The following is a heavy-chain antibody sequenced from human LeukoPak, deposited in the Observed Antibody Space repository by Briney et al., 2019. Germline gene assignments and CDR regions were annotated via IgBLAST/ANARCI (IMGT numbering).Heavy chain of an antibody. D-gene: IGHD6-13*01. CDR2: IYYSGST. CDR1: GGSISSYY. V-gene: IGHV4-59*01. CDR3: ARDEGNLYSTTYACNL. Sequence: KTSETLSLTCTVSGGSISSYYGSWIRQPPGKGLEWIGYIYYSGSTNYNPSLKSRVTISLDTSKNQFSLKLSSVSAADTAVYYCARDEGNLYSTTYACNLWGEGTMVTVSS. J-gene: IGHJ3*01.